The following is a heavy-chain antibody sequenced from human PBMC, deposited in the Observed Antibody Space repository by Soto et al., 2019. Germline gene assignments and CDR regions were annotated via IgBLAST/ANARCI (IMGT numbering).Heavy chain of an antibody. CDR3: ARGGYGGNSRHTARVPDY. CDR2: IIPIFGTA. D-gene: IGHD2-21*02. J-gene: IGHJ4*02. CDR1: GGTFSSYA. Sequence: QVQLVQSGAEVKKPGSSVKVSCKASGGTFSSYAISWVRQAPGQGLEWMGGIIPIFGTANYAQKFQGRVTITADESTSTAYMELSSLRSEDTAVYYCARGGYGGNSRHTARVPDYWGQGTLVTVSS. V-gene: IGHV1-69*01.